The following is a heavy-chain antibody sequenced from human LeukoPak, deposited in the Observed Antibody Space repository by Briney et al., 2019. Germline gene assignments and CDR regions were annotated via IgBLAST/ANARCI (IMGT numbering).Heavy chain of an antibody. D-gene: IGHD6-13*01. CDR3: AQDLLGVAAGNY. CDR2: ISGSGGDT. CDR1: WMSCSSFA. Sequence: GGSLRLSWAASWMSCSSFAKRLGRQAPGEGLGWVSTISGSGGDTYYGDSERRLVTISRDNSKTTLSLKMNSLRGGDTAVYSCAQDLLGVAAGNYCGQATLATVSS. J-gene: IGHJ4*02. V-gene: IGHV3-23*01.